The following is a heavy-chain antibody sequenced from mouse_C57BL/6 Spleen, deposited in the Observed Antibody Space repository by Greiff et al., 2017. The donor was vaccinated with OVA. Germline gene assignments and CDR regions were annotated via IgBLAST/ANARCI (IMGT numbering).Heavy chain of an antibody. CDR3: AKRWDDYDMDY. Sequence: EVQVVESGGGLVKPGGSLKLSCAASGFTFSDYGMHWVRQAPEKGLEWVAYISSGSSTIYYADTVKGRFTIARDNAKNTLFLQMTSLRSKDTAMYYCAKRWDDYDMDYWGQGTSVTVSS. CDR2: ISSGSSTI. CDR1: GFTFSDYG. J-gene: IGHJ4*01. D-gene: IGHD4-1*01. V-gene: IGHV5-17*01.